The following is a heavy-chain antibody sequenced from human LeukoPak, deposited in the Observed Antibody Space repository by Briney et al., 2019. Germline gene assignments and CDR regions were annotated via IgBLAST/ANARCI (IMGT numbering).Heavy chain of an antibody. CDR2: ISAYNGNT. V-gene: IGHV1-18*01. J-gene: IGHJ3*02. CDR3: AREVYSGSYYWDAFDI. Sequence: ASAKVSCKASGYTFTSYGISWVRQAPGQGLEWMGWISAYNGNTNYAQKLQGRVTMTTDTSTSTAYMELRSLRSDDTAVYYCAREVYSGSYYWDAFDIWGQGTMVTVSS. D-gene: IGHD1-26*01. CDR1: GYTFTSYG.